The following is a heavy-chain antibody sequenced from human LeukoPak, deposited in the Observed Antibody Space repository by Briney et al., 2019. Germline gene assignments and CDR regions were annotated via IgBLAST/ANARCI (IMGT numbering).Heavy chain of an antibody. CDR3: ARDFYYYDSSGPYYFDY. Sequence: GGSLRLSCAASGFTFSSYWMGWVRQAPGKGLEWVANIKQDGSEKYYVDSVKGRFTISRDNAKNSLYLQMNSLRAEDTAVYYCARDFYYYDSSGPYYFDYWGQGTLVTVSS. D-gene: IGHD3-22*01. V-gene: IGHV3-7*01. CDR1: GFTFSSYW. J-gene: IGHJ4*02. CDR2: IKQDGSEK.